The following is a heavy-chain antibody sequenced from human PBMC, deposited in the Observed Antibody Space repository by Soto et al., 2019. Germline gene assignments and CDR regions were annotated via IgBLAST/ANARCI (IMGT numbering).Heavy chain of an antibody. V-gene: IGHV4-34*01. CDR2: INHSGST. D-gene: IGHD6-19*01. J-gene: IGHJ4*02. Sequence: ASETLSLTCAVYGGSFSGYYWSWIRQPPGKGLEWIGEINHSGSTNYNPSLKSRVTISVDTSKNQFSLKLSSVTAADTAVYYCARAYSSGWPTRYDYWGQGTLVTVSS. CDR3: ARAYSSGWPTRYDY. CDR1: GGSFSGYY.